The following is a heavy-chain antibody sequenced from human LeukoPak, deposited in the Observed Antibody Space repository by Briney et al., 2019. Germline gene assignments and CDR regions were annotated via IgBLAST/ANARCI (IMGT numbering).Heavy chain of an antibody. CDR2: INPNSGGT. V-gene: IGHV1-2*02. D-gene: IGHD3-3*01. J-gene: IGHJ4*02. Sequence: ASVKVSCKASGYIFTGYYMHWVRQAPGQGLEWMGWINPNSGGTNYARKFQGRVTMTRDTSISTAYMELSRLRSDDTAVYYCARSQGVYDFWSGYLYWGQGTLVTVSS. CDR3: ARSQGVYDFWSGYLY. CDR1: GYIFTGYY.